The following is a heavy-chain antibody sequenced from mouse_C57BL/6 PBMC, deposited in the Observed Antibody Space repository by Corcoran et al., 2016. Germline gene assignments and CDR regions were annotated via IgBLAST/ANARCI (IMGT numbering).Heavy chain of an antibody. J-gene: IGHJ4*01. V-gene: IGHV1-84*01. D-gene: IGHD2-1*01. CDR1: GYTFTDYY. Sequence: QIQLQQSGPELVKPGASVKISCKASGYTFTDYYINWVKQRPGQGLEWIGWIYPGSGNTKYNEKFKGKATLTVDTSSSTAYMQLSSLTSDDSAVYFCARQQIYYGNPYARDYWGQGTSVTVSS. CDR3: ARQQIYYGNPYARDY. CDR2: IYPGSGNT.